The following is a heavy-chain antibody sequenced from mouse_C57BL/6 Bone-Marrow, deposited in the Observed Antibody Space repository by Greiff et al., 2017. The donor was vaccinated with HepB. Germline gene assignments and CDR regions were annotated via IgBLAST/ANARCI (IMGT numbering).Heavy chain of an antibody. CDR1: GYTFTDYN. J-gene: IGHJ2*01. CDR2: INPNNGGT. Sequence: EVKLMESGPELVKPGASVKMSCKASGYTFTDYNMHWVKQSHGKSLEWIGYINPNNGGTSYNQKFKGKATLTVNKSSSTAYMELRSLTSEDSAVYYCARRGLLWSLDYWGQGTTLTVSS. CDR3: ARRGLLWSLDY. D-gene: IGHD2-1*01. V-gene: IGHV1-22*01.